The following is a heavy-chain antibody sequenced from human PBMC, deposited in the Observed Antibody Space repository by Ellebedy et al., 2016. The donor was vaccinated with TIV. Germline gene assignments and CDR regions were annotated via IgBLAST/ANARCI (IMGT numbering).Heavy chain of an antibody. D-gene: IGHD3-22*01. J-gene: IGHJ4*02. Sequence: ASVKVSCXASGYTFTSYGISWVRQAPGQGLEWMGWISAYNGNTNYAQKFQGRVTMTRNTSISTAYMELSSLRSEDTAVYYCATGGKGVDSSDYYYWGQGTLVTVSS. V-gene: IGHV1-18*01. CDR3: ATGGKGVDSSDYYY. CDR2: ISAYNGNT. CDR1: GYTFTSYG.